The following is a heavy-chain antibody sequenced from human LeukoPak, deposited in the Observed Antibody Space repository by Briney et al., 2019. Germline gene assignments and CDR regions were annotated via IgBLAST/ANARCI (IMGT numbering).Heavy chain of an antibody. D-gene: IGHD6-19*01. CDR3: AGLSYSSGWFPFDY. J-gene: IGHJ4*02. CDR1: GFISSSYW. Sequence: GGSLRLSCAASGFISSSYWMHWVRQAPGKGLEWVANIKQDGSEKYYVDSVKGRFTISRDNAKNSLYLQMNSLRAEDTAVYYCAGLSYSSGWFPFDYWGQGTLVTVSS. V-gene: IGHV3-7*01. CDR2: IKQDGSEK.